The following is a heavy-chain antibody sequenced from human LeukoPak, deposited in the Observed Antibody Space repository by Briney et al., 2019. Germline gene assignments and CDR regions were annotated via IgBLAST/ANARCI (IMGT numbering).Heavy chain of an antibody. Sequence: PGGSLRLSCAAPGFTFDDYAMHWVRQAPGKGLEWVSGISWNSGSIGYADSVKGRFTISRDNAKNSLYLQMNSLRAEDTALYYCAKDIWSRPVGPFDYWGQGTLVTISS. J-gene: IGHJ4*02. D-gene: IGHD1-26*01. V-gene: IGHV3-9*01. CDR2: ISWNSGSI. CDR3: AKDIWSRPVGPFDY. CDR1: GFTFDDYA.